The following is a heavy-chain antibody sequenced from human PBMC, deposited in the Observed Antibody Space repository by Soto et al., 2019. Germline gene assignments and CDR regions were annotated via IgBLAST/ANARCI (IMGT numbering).Heavy chain of an antibody. J-gene: IGHJ3*01. CDR3: ARKQPGFHIFWAWALDL. CDR1: GYTFTTYT. Sequence: QVQLVKSGAEVKKPGASVKVSCRASGYTFTTYTLLWVRQAPGQRLEWMACINPGNGDTKYSQNFQGRVTANRDTSASTAYMEMSSLRSEDTATYYCARKQPGFHIFWAWALDLWGQGTMVTVSS. D-gene: IGHD3-16*01. CDR2: INPGNGDT. V-gene: IGHV1-3*01.